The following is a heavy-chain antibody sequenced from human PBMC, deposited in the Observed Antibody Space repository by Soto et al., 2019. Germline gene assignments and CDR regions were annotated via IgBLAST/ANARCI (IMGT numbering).Heavy chain of an antibody. CDR1: GYSISSGYY. CDR2: IYHSGST. Sequence: SATLSLTCAVSGYSISSGYYWGWIRQPPGKGLEWIGSIYHSGSTYYNPSLKSRVTISVDTSKNQFSLKLSSVTAADTAVYYCARRYDILTGYEVDWQYYYDGGAVWGQGTTVTIS. V-gene: IGHV4-38-2*01. J-gene: IGHJ6*02. CDR3: ARRYDILTGYEVDWQYYYDGGAV. D-gene: IGHD3-9*01.